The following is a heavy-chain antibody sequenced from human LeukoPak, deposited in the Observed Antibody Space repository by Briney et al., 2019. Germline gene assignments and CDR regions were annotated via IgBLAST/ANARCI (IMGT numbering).Heavy chain of an antibody. CDR1: GYTFTSYG. CDR3: ARGLGYFDWLPYFDY. CDR2: IIPIFGTA. V-gene: IGHV1-69*13. J-gene: IGHJ4*02. D-gene: IGHD3-9*01. Sequence: SVKVSCKASGYTFTSYGISWVRQAPGQGLEWMGGIIPIFGTANYAQKFQGRVTITADESTSTAYMELSSLRSEDTAVYYCARGLGYFDWLPYFDYWGQGTLVTVSS.